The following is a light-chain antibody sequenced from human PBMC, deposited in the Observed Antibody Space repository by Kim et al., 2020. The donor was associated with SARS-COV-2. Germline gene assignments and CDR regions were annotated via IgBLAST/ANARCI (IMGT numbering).Light chain of an antibody. CDR2: GKN. V-gene: IGLV3-19*01. CDR3: NSRDSNDYVV. Sequence: VALGQTGRITCQGDSLRSYYATGYQQKPGQAPIVVIYGKNNRPSGIPDRFSGSSSGNTASLTTTGTQAGDEADYYCNSRDSNDYVVFGGGTQLTVL. J-gene: IGLJ2*01. CDR1: SLRSYY.